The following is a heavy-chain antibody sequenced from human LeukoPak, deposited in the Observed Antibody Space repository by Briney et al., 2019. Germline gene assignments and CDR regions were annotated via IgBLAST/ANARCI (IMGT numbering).Heavy chain of an antibody. CDR1: GGSISSSSYY. CDR3: ARDGDSSSLFDY. Sequence: SETLSLTCTVSGGSISSSSYYWGWIRQPPGKRLEWIGSIYYSGSTYYNPSLKSRVTISVDTSKNQFSLKLSSVTAADTAVYYCARDGDSSSLFDYWGQGTLVTVSS. D-gene: IGHD6-13*01. J-gene: IGHJ4*02. CDR2: IYYSGST. V-gene: IGHV4-39*07.